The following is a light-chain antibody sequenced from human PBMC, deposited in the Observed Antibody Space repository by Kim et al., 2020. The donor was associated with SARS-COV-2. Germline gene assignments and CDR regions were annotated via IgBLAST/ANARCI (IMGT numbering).Light chain of an antibody. V-gene: IGKV3-15*01. Sequence: VSPGERATHSCRASQSVSSNLAWYQQKPGQAPRVLIYGASTRATGIPARFSGSGSGTEFTLTISSLQSEDFAVYYCQQYNNWPLYTFGQGTKLEI. J-gene: IGKJ2*01. CDR2: GAS. CDR1: QSVSSN. CDR3: QQYNNWPLYT.